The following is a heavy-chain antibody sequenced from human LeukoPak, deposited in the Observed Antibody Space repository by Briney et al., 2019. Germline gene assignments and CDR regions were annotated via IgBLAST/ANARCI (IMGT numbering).Heavy chain of an antibody. Sequence: GRSLRLSCAASGFTFSSYGMHWVRQAPGKGLEWVAVISYDGSNKYYADSVKGRFTISRDNSKNTLYLQMNSLRAEDTAVYYCAKDLYSSSEGGIIWGQGTLVTVSS. CDR2: ISYDGSNK. V-gene: IGHV3-30*18. CDR3: AKDLYSSSEGGII. J-gene: IGHJ4*02. D-gene: IGHD6-13*01. CDR1: GFTFSSYG.